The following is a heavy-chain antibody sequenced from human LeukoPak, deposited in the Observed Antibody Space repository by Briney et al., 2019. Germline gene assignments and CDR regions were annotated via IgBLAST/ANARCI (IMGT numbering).Heavy chain of an antibody. J-gene: IGHJ5*02. CDR3: ARAYVRGTGTTPWFDP. D-gene: IGHD1-1*01. CDR1: GFTFSDYY. CDR2: ISSSGSTI. V-gene: IGHV3-11*01. Sequence: GGSLRLSCAASGFTFSDYYMSWIRQAPGKGLEWVSYISSSGSTIYYADSVKGRFTISRDNAKNSLYLQMNSLRAEDTAVYYCARAYVRGTGTTPWFDPWGQGTLVTVSS.